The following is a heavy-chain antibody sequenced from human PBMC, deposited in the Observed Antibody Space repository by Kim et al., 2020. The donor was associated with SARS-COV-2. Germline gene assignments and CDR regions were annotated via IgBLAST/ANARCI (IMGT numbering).Heavy chain of an antibody. CDR2: FYSGGDT. J-gene: IGHJ4*02. D-gene: IGHD2-21*01. CDR3: ATTGYSTDYFYH. V-gene: IGHV3-66*01. CDR1: GSIVSTYY. Sequence: GGSLRLSCAASGSIVSTYYMGWVRQAPGKGLEWVSVFYSGGDTYYADSVRGRFTSSRDPSKNTLSLQMDSLSAVDTAHYFCATTGYSTDYFYHRGQGTL.